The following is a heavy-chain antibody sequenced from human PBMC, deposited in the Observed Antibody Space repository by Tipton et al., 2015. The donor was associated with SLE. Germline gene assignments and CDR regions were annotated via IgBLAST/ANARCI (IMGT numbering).Heavy chain of an antibody. J-gene: IGHJ4*02. CDR2: IYTSGAT. V-gene: IGHV4-4*07. CDR1: GVSISSSY. Sequence: TLSLTCNVSGVSISSSYWSWIRQPAGKGLGWIGRIYTSGATDDNPSLKSRVTMSVDTSKNQFSLKLNSVTAADTALYYCARNKAVAGTVIGYWGPGTLVTVSS. D-gene: IGHD6-19*01. CDR3: ARNKAVAGTVIGY.